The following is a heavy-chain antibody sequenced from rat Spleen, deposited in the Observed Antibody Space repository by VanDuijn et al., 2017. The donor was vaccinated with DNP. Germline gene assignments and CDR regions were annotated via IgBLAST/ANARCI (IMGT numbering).Heavy chain of an antibody. D-gene: IGHD1-12*03. CDR1: GYPITSGY. CDR3: ARKCLYDGYYFDF. Sequence: EIQLQESGPGLVKPSQSLSLTCSVTGYPITSGYDWTWIRKFPGNKMEWLGYINYSGSSDYNPSLKSRTSITRDTSRDQFFLQLNSVTTEDTATYYCARKCLYDGYYFDFWGQGVMVTVSS. V-gene: IGHV3-4*01. CDR2: INYSGSS. J-gene: IGHJ2*01.